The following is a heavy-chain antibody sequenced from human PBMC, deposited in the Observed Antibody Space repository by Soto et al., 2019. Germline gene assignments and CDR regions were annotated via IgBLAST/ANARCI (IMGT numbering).Heavy chain of an antibody. V-gene: IGHV4-34*01. D-gene: IGHD2-15*01. J-gene: IGHJ4*02. Sequence: PSETLSLTCAVYGGSFSGYYWSWIRQPPGKGLEWIGEINHSGSTNYNPSLKSRVTISVDTSKNQFSLKLSSVTAEDTAMYYCARDGVAAGLYFDFWGQGTLVTVSS. CDR3: ARDGVAAGLYFDF. CDR1: GGSFSGYY. CDR2: INHSGST.